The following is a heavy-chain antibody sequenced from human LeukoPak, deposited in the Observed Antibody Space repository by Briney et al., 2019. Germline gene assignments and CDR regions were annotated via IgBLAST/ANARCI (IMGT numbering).Heavy chain of an antibody. V-gene: IGHV4-39*01. CDR1: GGSFSSSDYY. CDR3: ARVPTVTFFDY. J-gene: IGHJ4*02. CDR2: MYHSGST. D-gene: IGHD4-17*01. Sequence: SETLSLTCTVSGGSFSSSDYYWGWIRQPPGKGLEWIGSMYHSGSTYYNPSLKSRVTISVDTSKNQFSLKLSSVTAADTAVYYCARVPTVTFFDYWGQGTLVTVSS.